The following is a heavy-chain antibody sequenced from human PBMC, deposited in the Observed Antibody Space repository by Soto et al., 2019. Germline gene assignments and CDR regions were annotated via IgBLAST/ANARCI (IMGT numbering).Heavy chain of an antibody. Sequence: QVPLVQSGAEVRRPGASVKVSCKASGYTFSNDGINWVRQAPGQGLEWMGWISAYHGNTEYAQNFQGRVTMPTDTSTSTAYMELRSLRSDDTAVYSCARGGPTAADYYYGMDVWGLGTTVTASS. V-gene: IGHV1-18*01. J-gene: IGHJ6*02. CDR3: ARGGPTAADYYYGMDV. CDR1: GYTFSNDG. D-gene: IGHD3-10*01. CDR2: ISAYHGNT.